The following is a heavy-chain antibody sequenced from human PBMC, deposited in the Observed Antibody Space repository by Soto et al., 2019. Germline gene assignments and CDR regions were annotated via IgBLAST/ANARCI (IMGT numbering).Heavy chain of an antibody. Sequence: QGQLVQSGAEVKKPGASVKVSCKASGYTFTSYGISWVRQAPGQGLEWMGWISAYNGNTNYAQKLQGRGNMTTDTSTSTAYMELRSLRSDDTVVYYCARFLPIAHDYWYFDLWGRGTLVTVSS. V-gene: IGHV1-18*01. CDR1: GYTFTSYG. D-gene: IGHD6-13*01. J-gene: IGHJ2*01. CDR2: ISAYNGNT. CDR3: ARFLPIAHDYWYFDL.